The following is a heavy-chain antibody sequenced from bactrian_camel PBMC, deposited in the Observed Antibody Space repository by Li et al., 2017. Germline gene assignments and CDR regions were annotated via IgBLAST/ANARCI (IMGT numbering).Heavy chain of an antibody. J-gene: IGHJ4*01. V-gene: IGHV3S55*01. D-gene: IGHD4*01. CDR1: GFSVDDSA. CDR3: ATHTWAYYNEYDVGRD. Sequence: HVQLVESGGGSVQAGETLTLSCTVSGFSVDDSAMAWYRQAPGHECQLVSTIVSDGRTYYADSVKGRFTTSRDNAKNTLYLQLNSLKTEDTAIYYCATHTWAYYNEYDVGRDWGQGTQVTVS. CDR2: IVSDGRT.